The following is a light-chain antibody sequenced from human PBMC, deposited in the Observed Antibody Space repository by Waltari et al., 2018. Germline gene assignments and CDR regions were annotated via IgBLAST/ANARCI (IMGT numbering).Light chain of an antibody. V-gene: IGLV2-14*01. CDR1: TPHVGAYNF. CDR2: EVN. CDR3: CSHSSSSTLVL. Sequence: QSALTPPASVSGSPGQSITLSCTGTTPHVGAYNFVSWYQQHPGEVPKLLIYEVNNRPSGVSDRFSGSRSGNTASLTISGLLAEDEADYYCCSHSSSSTLVLFGGGTKVTVL. J-gene: IGLJ3*02.